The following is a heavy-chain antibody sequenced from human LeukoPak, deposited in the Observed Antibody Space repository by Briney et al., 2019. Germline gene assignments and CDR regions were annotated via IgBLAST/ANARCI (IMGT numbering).Heavy chain of an antibody. CDR2: ISSSSAYI. J-gene: IGHJ4*02. D-gene: IGHD6-6*01. V-gene: IGHV3-21*01. CDR1: GFTFSSYS. CDR3: ARGSSYKPDY. Sequence: PGGSLRLSCAASGFTFSSYSMNWVRQAPGKGLEWVSSISSSSAYIYYADSVRGRFTISRDNARNSLHLQMNSLRAEDTAVYYCARGSSYKPDYWGQGTLVTVSS.